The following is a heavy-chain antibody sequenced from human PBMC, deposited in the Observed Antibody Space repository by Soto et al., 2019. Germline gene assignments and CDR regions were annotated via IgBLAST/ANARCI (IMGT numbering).Heavy chain of an antibody. D-gene: IGHD6-13*01. CDR2: ISGSGGST. V-gene: IGHV3-23*01. CDR3: ARTHSSSWIGYYYYGMDV. CDR1: GFTFSSYA. J-gene: IGHJ6*02. Sequence: PWGSLRLSCAASGFTFSSYAMSWVRHAPGKGLEWVSAISGSGGSTYYADSVKGRFTISRDNSKNTLYLQMNSLRAEDTAVYYCARTHSSSWIGYYYYGMDVWGQGTTVTVSS.